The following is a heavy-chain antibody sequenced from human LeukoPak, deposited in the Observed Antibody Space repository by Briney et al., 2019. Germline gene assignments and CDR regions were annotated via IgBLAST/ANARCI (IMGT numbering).Heavy chain of an antibody. CDR1: RFTFSTFG. D-gene: IGHD3-9*01. CDR3: AKPYFDWLGY. V-gene: IGHV3-30*02. Sequence: PGGSLRLSCAASRFTFSTFGMHWVRQAPGKGLEWVAFIRFDGTKKYYADSVKGRFTISRDNAKNTLYLQMNSLRPEDTAVYYCAKPYFDWLGYWGQGTLVTVSS. J-gene: IGHJ4*02. CDR2: IRFDGTKK.